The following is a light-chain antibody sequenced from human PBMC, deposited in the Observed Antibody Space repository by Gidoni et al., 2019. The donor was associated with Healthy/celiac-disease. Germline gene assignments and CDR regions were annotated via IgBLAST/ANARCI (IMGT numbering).Light chain of an antibody. CDR2: WAS. CDR3: QQYYSTPDT. CDR1: PSVLYSSNNKTY. J-gene: IGKJ2*01. V-gene: IGKV4-1*01. Sequence: DIVMTQSPDSLAVSLGERATINCKSSPSVLYSSNNKTYLAWYQQKPGQPPKLLIYWASTRESGVPDRFSGSGSGTDFTLTISSLQAEDVAVYYCQQYYSTPDTFGQGTKLEIK.